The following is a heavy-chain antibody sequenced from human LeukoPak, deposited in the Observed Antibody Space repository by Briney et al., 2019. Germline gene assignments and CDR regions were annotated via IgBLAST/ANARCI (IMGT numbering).Heavy chain of an antibody. CDR2: IYTSGTT. CDR3: ARPSGGYSYGQIDY. Sequence: SETLSLTCTVSGGSISSYYWSWIRQPAGKGLEWIGRIYTSGTTHYNPSLKSRVTMSVDTSKNQFSLKLSSVTAADTAVYYCARPSGGYSYGQIDYWGQGTLVTVSS. V-gene: IGHV4-4*07. D-gene: IGHD5-18*01. J-gene: IGHJ4*02. CDR1: GGSISSYY.